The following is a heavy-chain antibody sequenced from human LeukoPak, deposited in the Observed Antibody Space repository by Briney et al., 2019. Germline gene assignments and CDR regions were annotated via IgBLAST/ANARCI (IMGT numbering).Heavy chain of an antibody. V-gene: IGHV5-10-1*01. CDR1: GYSFTSYW. CDR3: AARGVAGIAVSSADY. Sequence: GESLKISCKGSGYSFTSYWISWVRQMPGKGLEWMGRIDPSDSYTNYSPSFQGHVTISADKSISTAYLQWSSLKASDTAVYYCAARGVAGIAVSSADYWGQGTLVIVSS. J-gene: IGHJ4*02. CDR2: IDPSDSYT. D-gene: IGHD6-19*01.